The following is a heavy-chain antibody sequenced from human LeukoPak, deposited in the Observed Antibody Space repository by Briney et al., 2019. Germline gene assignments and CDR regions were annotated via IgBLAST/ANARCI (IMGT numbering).Heavy chain of an antibody. Sequence: ASVKVSCKASGGTFSSYAISWVRQAPGQGLEWMGRIIPILGIANYAQKFQGRVTITADKSTSTAYMELSSLRSEDTAVYYCAQLSNTDGGFDPWGQGTLVTVSS. CDR1: GGTFSSYA. CDR2: IIPILGIA. V-gene: IGHV1-69*04. CDR3: AQLSNTDGGFDP. D-gene: IGHD3-16*02. J-gene: IGHJ5*02.